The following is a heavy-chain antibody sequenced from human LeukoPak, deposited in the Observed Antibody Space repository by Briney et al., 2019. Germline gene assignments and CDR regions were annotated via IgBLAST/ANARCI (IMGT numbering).Heavy chain of an antibody. CDR1: GYSISSGYY. J-gene: IGHJ4*02. V-gene: IGHV4-38-2*02. Sequence: SETLSLTCTVSGYSISSGYYWGWIRQPPGKGLEWIGSIYHSGSTYYNPSLKSRVTISVDTSKNQFSLKLSSVTAADTAVYYCAHASGTVTSLFDYWGQGTLVTVSS. D-gene: IGHD4-17*01. CDR3: AHASGTVTSLFDY. CDR2: IYHSGST.